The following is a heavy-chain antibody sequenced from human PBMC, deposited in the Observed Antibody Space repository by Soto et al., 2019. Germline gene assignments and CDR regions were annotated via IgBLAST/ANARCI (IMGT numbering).Heavy chain of an antibody. CDR2: ISASGGST. CDR1: GFTFSTYA. Sequence: GGSLRLSCAASGFTFSTYAMSWVRQAPGKGLEWVSTISASGGSTYYADSVKGRFTISRDNSKNTLYLQMNSLRAEDTAVYYCAKDLGGQWLIFNHWGQGTLVTVSS. CDR3: AKDLGGQWLIFNH. J-gene: IGHJ5*02. D-gene: IGHD6-19*01. V-gene: IGHV3-23*01.